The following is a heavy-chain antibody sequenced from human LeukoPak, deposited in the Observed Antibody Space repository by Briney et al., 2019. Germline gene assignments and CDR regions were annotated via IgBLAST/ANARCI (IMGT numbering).Heavy chain of an antibody. J-gene: IGHJ6*02. CDR2: ISYEGSNK. CDR3: ARGAPVVAATLLYYYYYGMDV. D-gene: IGHD2-15*01. Sequence: GGSLRLSCAATGFTFSSYAMHWVRQAPGKGLEWVAVISYEGSNKYYADSVKGRFTISRDNSKNTLYLQMNSLRAEDTAVYYCARGAPVVAATLLYYYYYGMDVWGQGTTVTVSS. CDR1: GFTFSSYA. V-gene: IGHV3-30-3*01.